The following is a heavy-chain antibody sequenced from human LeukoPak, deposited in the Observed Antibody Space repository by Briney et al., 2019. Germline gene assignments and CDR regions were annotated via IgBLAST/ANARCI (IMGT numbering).Heavy chain of an antibody. V-gene: IGHV1-8*01. CDR2: MNPNSGNT. CDR3: ARSSVGARRRIDY. CDR1: GYTFTSYD. Sequence: WASVKVSCKASGYTFTSYDINWVRQATGQGLEWTGWMNPNSGNTGYAQKFQGRVTMTRSTSINTAYMELNSLTSEDTAVYYCARSSVGARRRIDYWGQGTLVTVSS. D-gene: IGHD1-26*01. J-gene: IGHJ4*02.